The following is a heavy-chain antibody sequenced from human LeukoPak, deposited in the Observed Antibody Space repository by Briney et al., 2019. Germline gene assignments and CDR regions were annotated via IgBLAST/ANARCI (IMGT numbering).Heavy chain of an antibody. CDR2: IIPIFGTA. D-gene: IGHD3-10*01. J-gene: IGHJ4*02. CDR1: GGTFSSYA. V-gene: IGHV1-69*13. CDR3: ARDVIMVRGVPLFDY. Sequence: SVKVSCKASGGTFSSYAISWVRQAPGQGLEWMGGIIPIFGTANYAQKFQGRVTITADESTSTAYMELSSLRSEDTAVYYCARDVIMVRGVPLFDYWGQGTLVTVSS.